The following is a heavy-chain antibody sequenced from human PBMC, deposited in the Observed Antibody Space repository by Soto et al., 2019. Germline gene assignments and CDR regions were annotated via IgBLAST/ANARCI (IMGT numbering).Heavy chain of an antibody. Sequence: QVQLVQSGAEVKKPGSSVKVSCEASGGTFSGHAISWVRQAPGQGPEWMGGLIPLFGTTQHAQRFQGRLTMTADKSTTTAYMELTGVRFEDPAIYYCARGPNWGYRFDSWGQGTLVTVSS. V-gene: IGHV1-69*06. CDR1: GGTFSGHA. CDR2: LIPLFGTT. J-gene: IGHJ4*02. CDR3: ARGPNWGYRFDS. D-gene: IGHD7-27*01.